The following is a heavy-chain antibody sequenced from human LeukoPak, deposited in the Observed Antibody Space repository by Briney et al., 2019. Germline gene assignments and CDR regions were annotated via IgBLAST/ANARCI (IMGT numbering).Heavy chain of an antibody. CDR2: MYSVGTT. V-gene: IGHV3-53*01. Sequence: APGKGLQWVSLMYSVGTTFYADSVKGRFTMSRDASKNTRYLQMNSLRDEDTAGYFCAKDDAWWRYQHRGQGTLVTVSS. D-gene: IGHD2-8*02. J-gene: IGHJ1*01. CDR3: AKDDAWWRYQH.